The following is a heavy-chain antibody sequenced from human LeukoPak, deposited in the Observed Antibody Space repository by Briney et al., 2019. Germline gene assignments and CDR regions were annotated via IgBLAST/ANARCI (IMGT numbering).Heavy chain of an antibody. Sequence: ASVKVSCKTSGYTFNAYYMHWVRQAPGQGLEWMGWINPNSGGSNYAQKFQGRVTMTSDTSISTAYMELSSLRSDDTAIYYCARRVFSGWGYYFDYWGQGTLVTVSS. CDR3: ARRVFSGWGYYFDY. D-gene: IGHD6-19*01. CDR1: GYTFNAYY. CDR2: INPNSGGS. V-gene: IGHV1-2*02. J-gene: IGHJ4*02.